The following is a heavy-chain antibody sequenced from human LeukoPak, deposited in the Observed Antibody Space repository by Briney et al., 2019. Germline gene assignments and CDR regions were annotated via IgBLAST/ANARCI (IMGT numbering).Heavy chain of an antibody. V-gene: IGHV3-33*01. CDR1: GFTFSSYG. D-gene: IGHD1-26*01. CDR2: IWYDGSNK. Sequence: GRSLRLSCAASGFTFSSYGMHCVRQAPGKGLEWVAVIWYDGSNKYYADSVKGRFTISRDNSKNTLYLQMNSLRAEDTAVYYCARNGGSYTFDFWGQGALVTVSS. CDR3: ARNGGSYTFDF. J-gene: IGHJ4*02.